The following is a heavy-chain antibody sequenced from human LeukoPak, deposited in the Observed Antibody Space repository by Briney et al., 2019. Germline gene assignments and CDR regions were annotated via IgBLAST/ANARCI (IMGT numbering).Heavy chain of an antibody. Sequence: SETLSLTCAVYGGSFSGYYWTWIRQPPGKGLEWIGEINHSGSTNYNPSLKSRVTISADTSRNHFSLNLSSVTAADTAVYYCARGYTYGEMNYWGQGTLVTVSS. D-gene: IGHD4-17*01. J-gene: IGHJ4*02. CDR3: ARGYTYGEMNY. CDR1: GGSFSGYY. V-gene: IGHV4-34*01. CDR2: INHSGST.